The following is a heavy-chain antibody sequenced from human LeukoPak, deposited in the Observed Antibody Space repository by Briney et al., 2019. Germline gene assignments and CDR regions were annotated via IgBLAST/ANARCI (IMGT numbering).Heavy chain of an antibody. Sequence: GGSLRLSCAASGFTFSSYAMSWVRQAPGKGLEWVSAISGSGGSTYYADSVKGRFTISRDNSKNTLYLQMNSLRAEDTAVYYCAKMAAAGSFERVPKWFDPWGQGTLVTVSS. CDR2: ISGSGGST. CDR3: AKMAAAGSFERVPKWFDP. D-gene: IGHD6-13*01. V-gene: IGHV3-23*01. J-gene: IGHJ5*02. CDR1: GFTFSSYA.